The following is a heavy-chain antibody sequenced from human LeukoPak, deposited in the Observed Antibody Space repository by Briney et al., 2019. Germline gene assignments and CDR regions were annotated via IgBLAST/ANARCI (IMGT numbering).Heavy chain of an antibody. CDR1: GFTFDDYG. J-gene: IGHJ4*02. CDR3: ARNLDYYDSSGYSYFGY. Sequence: PGGSLRLSCAASGFTFDDYGMSWVRQAPGKGLEWVSGINWNGGSTGYADSVKGRFTISRDNAKNSLYLQMNSLRAEDTALYYCARNLDYYDSSGYSYFGYWGQGTLVTVSS. CDR2: INWNGGST. V-gene: IGHV3-20*04. D-gene: IGHD3-22*01.